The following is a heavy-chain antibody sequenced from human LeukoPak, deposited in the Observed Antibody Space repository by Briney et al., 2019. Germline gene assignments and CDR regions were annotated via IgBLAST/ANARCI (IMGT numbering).Heavy chain of an antibody. Sequence: ASVKVSCKASGYTFTSYYIHWVRQAPGQRLEWMGLINPSGGRTTYAQNFQGRVTMTRDTSTSTVYMELSSLRSEDTAVYYCAREVRNSPAAATDCWGQGTLVTVSS. CDR1: GYTFTSYY. CDR2: INPSGGRT. D-gene: IGHD1-14*01. CDR3: AREVRNSPAAATDC. J-gene: IGHJ4*02. V-gene: IGHV1-46*01.